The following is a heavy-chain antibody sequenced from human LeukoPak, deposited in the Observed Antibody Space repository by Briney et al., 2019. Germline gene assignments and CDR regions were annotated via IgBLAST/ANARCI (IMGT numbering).Heavy chain of an antibody. J-gene: IGHJ4*02. D-gene: IGHD6-19*01. CDR2: LYSGGAT. CDR3: TKLKGWYGEGFFDY. V-gene: IGHV3-53*01. Sequence: PGGSLRLSYAASGFTVSSNYMSWVRQPAGKGLEWVSVLYSGGATFYADSVKGRFTISRDTSKNTLYLQMNDLRADDTAAYYCTKLKGWYGEGFFDYWGQGTLVTVSS. CDR1: GFTVSSNY.